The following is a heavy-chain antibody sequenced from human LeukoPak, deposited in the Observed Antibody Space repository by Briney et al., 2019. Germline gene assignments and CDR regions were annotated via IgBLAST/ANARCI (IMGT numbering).Heavy chain of an antibody. J-gene: IGHJ6*03. V-gene: IGHV4-59*01. Sequence: PSETLSLTCTVSGGSISSYYWSWIRQPPGKGLEWIGYIYYSGSTNYNPSLKSRVTISVDTSKNQFSLKLSSVTAADTAVYYCARGAKQLVRSGYYYYYMDVWGKVTTVTVSS. CDR2: IYYSGST. D-gene: IGHD6-13*01. CDR3: ARGAKQLVRSGYYYYYMDV. CDR1: GGSISSYY.